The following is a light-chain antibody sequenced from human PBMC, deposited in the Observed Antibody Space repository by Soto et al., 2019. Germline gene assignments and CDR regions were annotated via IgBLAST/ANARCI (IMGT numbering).Light chain of an antibody. CDR1: SGHSSYA. J-gene: IGLJ3*02. CDR3: QTWGTGIRV. CDR2: LNSDGSH. Sequence: QSPSASASLGASVKLTCTLSSGHSSYAIAWHQQQPEKGPRYLMKLNSDGSHSKGDGIPDRFSGSSSGAERYLTISSLQSEDEADYYCQTWGTGIRVFGGGTKVTVL. V-gene: IGLV4-69*01.